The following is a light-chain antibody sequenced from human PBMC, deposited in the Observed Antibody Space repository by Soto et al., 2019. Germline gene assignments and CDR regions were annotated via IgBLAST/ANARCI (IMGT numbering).Light chain of an antibody. Sequence: DIQMTQSPATLSSSVGDRVSISCRASQTIDTWLAWYQQKPGEVPKVLIYTVSSLQRGVPSRFSGSGSGTEFTLTISGLQPDDFATYYCQHCYEYSRTFGQGTKVDIK. CDR3: QHCYEYSRT. J-gene: IGKJ1*01. CDR2: TVS. V-gene: IGKV1-5*03. CDR1: QTIDTW.